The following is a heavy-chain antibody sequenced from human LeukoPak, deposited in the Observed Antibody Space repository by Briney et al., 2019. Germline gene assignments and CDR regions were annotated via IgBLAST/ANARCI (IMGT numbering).Heavy chain of an antibody. CDR3: ARENIVVVPAASYYYYYYMDV. D-gene: IGHD2-2*01. Sequence: PGGSLRLSCAASGFTFSSYSMNWVRQAPGKGLEWVSSISSSSSYIYYADSVKGRFTISRDNAKNSLYLQMNSLRAEDTAVYYCARENIVVVPAASYYYYYYMDVWGKGTTVTISS. V-gene: IGHV3-21*01. J-gene: IGHJ6*03. CDR1: GFTFSSYS. CDR2: ISSSSSYI.